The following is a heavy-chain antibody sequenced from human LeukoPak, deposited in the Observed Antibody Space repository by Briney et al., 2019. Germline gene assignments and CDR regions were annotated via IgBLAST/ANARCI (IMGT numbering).Heavy chain of an antibody. Sequence: GGSLRLFCAASGFTFSSYSMNWVRQAPGKGLEWVSSISSSSSYIYYADSVKGRFTISRDNAKNSLYLQMNSLRAEDTAVYYCARGDPSRDAFDIWGQGTMVTVSS. CDR2: ISSSSSYI. CDR1: GFTFSSYS. V-gene: IGHV3-21*01. D-gene: IGHD2-2*01. CDR3: ARGDPSRDAFDI. J-gene: IGHJ3*02.